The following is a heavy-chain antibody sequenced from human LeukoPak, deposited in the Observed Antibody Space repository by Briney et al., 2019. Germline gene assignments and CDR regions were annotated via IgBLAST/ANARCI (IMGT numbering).Heavy chain of an antibody. CDR3: ARGGLVRGVIRTYGMDV. D-gene: IGHD3-10*01. CDR1: GYTFTSYD. CDR2: MNPNSGNT. J-gene: IGHJ6*02. Sequence: ASVKVSCKASGYTFTSYDINWVRQATGQGLERMGWMNPNSGNTGYAQKFQGRVTMTRNTSISTAYMELSSLRSEDTAVYYCARGGLVRGVIRTYGMDVWGQGTTVTVSS. V-gene: IGHV1-8*01.